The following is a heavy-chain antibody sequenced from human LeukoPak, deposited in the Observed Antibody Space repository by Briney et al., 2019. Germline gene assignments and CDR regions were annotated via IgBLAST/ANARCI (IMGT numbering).Heavy chain of an antibody. CDR2: IYYSGST. J-gene: IGHJ6*02. CDR1: GGSISSYY. V-gene: IGHV4-59*08. Sequence: KPSETLSLTCTVSGGSISSYYWSWIRQPPGKGLERIGYIYYSGSTNYNPSLKSRVTISVDTSKNQFSLKLSSVTAADTAVYYCARRLRYFDWLDYYGMDVWGQGTTVTVSS. D-gene: IGHD3-9*01. CDR3: ARRLRYFDWLDYYGMDV.